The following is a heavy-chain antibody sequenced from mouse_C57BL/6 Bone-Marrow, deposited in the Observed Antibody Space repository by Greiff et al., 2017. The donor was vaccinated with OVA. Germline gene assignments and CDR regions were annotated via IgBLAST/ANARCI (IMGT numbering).Heavy chain of an antibody. CDR1: GYAFTNYL. CDR3: ASASRCYGGSYWYFGV. Sequence: VQRVESGAELVRPGTSVKVSCTASGYAFTNYLLEWVKQRPGQGLEWIGVINPGSGGTNSTAKFKGKATLTADTSSSTAFMHLSSLTSEDSEGYFGASASRCYGGSYWYFGVWGTGTTVTVAS. V-gene: IGHV1-54*01. D-gene: IGHD1-1*01. J-gene: IGHJ1*03. CDR2: INPGSGGT.